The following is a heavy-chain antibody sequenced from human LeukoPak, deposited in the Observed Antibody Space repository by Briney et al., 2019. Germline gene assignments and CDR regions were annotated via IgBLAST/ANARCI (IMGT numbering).Heavy chain of an antibody. V-gene: IGHV3-30*02. CDR1: GFTFSSYG. D-gene: IGHD3-22*01. CDR3: AKATYYYDSSGYSDY. J-gene: IGHJ4*02. Sequence: GGSLRLSCAAPGFTFSSYGMHWVRQAPGKGLEWVAFIRYDGSNKYYADSVKGRFTISRDNSKNTLYLQMNSLRAEDTAVYYCAKATYYYDSSGYSDYWGQGTLVTVSS. CDR2: IRYDGSNK.